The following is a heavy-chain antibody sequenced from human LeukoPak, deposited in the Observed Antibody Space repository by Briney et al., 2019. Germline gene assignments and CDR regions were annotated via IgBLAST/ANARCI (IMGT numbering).Heavy chain of an antibody. CDR3: ARLEIDSGWYRGFDY. CDR1: GYTFTSYG. D-gene: IGHD6-19*01. CDR2: ISAYNGNT. J-gene: IGHJ4*02. V-gene: IGHV1-18*01. Sequence: GASVKVSCKASGYTFTSYGISWVRQAPGQGLEWMGWISAYNGNTNYAQKLQGRVTMTTDTSTSTAYMELRSLRSDDTAVYYCARLEIDSGWYRGFDYWGQGTLVTVSS.